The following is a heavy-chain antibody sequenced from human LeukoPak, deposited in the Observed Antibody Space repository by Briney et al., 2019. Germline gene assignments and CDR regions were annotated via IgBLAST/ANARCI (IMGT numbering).Heavy chain of an antibody. D-gene: IGHD2-2*01. CDR1: GGSFSGYY. Sequence: SETLSLTCAVYGGSFSGYYWSWIRQPPGKGLEWMGEINHSGSTNYNPSLKSRVTISVDTSKNQFSLKLSSVTAADTAVYYCARGLVVPAAHAFDIWGQGTMVTVSS. CDR3: ARGLVVPAAHAFDI. V-gene: IGHV4-34*01. CDR2: INHSGST. J-gene: IGHJ3*02.